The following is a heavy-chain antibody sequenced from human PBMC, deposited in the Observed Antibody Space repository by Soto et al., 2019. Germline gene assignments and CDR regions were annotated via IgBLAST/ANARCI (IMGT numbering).Heavy chain of an antibody. V-gene: IGHV4-59*01. D-gene: IGHD3-22*01. CDR2: IYYSGST. CDR3: ARGIPYYDSSGYRSRQVGFDY. J-gene: IGHJ4*02. Sequence: SETLSLTCTVSGGSISSYYWSWIRQPPGKGLEWIGYIYYSGSTNYNPSLKSRVTISVDTSKNQFSLKLSSVTAADTAVYYCARGIPYYDSSGYRSRQVGFDYWGQGTLVTVSS. CDR1: GGSISSYY.